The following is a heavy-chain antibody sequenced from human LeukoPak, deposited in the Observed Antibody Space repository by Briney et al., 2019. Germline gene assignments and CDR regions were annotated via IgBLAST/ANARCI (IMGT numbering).Heavy chain of an antibody. CDR2: IYYSGST. J-gene: IGHJ6*02. Sequence: SETLSLTCTVSGGSISSYYWSWIRQPPGKGLEWIGYIYYSGSTNYNPSLKSRVTISVDTSKNQFSLKLSSVTAADTAVYYCATTLQIHYGMDVWGQGTTVTVSS. CDR1: GGSISSYY. V-gene: IGHV4-59*01. CDR3: ATTLQIHYGMDV.